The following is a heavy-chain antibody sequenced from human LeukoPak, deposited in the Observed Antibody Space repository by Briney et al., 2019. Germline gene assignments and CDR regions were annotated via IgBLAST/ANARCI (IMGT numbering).Heavy chain of an antibody. V-gene: IGHV3-20*04. CDR1: GFTFDDYG. CDR3: ARADGDSSGYIGAFFDY. J-gene: IGHJ4*02. Sequence: PGGSLRLSCAASGFTFDDYGMSWVRQAPGKGLEWVSGINWNGGSTGYADSVKGRFTISRDNAKNSLYLQMNGLRAEDTALYYCARADGDSSGYIGAFFDYWGQGTLVTVSS. D-gene: IGHD3-22*01. CDR2: INWNGGST.